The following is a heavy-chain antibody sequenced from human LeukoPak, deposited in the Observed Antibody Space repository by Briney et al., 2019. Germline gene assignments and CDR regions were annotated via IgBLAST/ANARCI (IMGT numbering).Heavy chain of an antibody. V-gene: IGHV4-34*01. J-gene: IGHJ3*02. CDR3: ARGILWFGEPDAFDI. Sequence: SETLSLTCAVYGGSFSGYYWSWIRQPPGKGLEWIGEINHSGSTNYNPSLKSRVTISVDTSKNQFSLKLSPVTAADTAVYYCARGILWFGEPDAFDIWGQGTMVTVSS. CDR1: GGSFSGYY. D-gene: IGHD3-10*01. CDR2: INHSGST.